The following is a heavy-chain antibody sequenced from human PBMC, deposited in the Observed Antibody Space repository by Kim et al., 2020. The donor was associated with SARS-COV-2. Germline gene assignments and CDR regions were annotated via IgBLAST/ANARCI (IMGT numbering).Heavy chain of an antibody. Sequence: GGSLRLSCAASGFTFSAYAMSWVRQAPGKGLEWVSAITGSGTSTYFADSVKGRFTISRDNSKIILFLQMSRLRGEDTAVYYCAKGSNGGAYYYDSSGYYVDYWGQGTLVTVSS. CDR2: ITGSGTST. V-gene: IGHV3-23*01. D-gene: IGHD3-22*01. J-gene: IGHJ4*02. CDR1: GFTFSAYA. CDR3: AKGSNGGAYYYDSSGYYVDY.